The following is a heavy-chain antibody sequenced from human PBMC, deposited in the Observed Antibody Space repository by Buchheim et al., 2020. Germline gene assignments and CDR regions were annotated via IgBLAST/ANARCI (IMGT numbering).Heavy chain of an antibody. J-gene: IGHJ4*02. Sequence: EVQLVESGGGLVQPGGSLRLSCAASGFTFSSDWMSWVRQAPGKGLEWVANIKQDGSQKYYVDSVEGRFTISRDNAKNSLYLQMDTLRAEDTAVYYCARDFNWGWKYWGQGAL. D-gene: IGHD7-27*01. CDR1: GFTFSSDW. CDR3: ARDFNWGWKY. V-gene: IGHV3-7*03. CDR2: IKQDGSQK.